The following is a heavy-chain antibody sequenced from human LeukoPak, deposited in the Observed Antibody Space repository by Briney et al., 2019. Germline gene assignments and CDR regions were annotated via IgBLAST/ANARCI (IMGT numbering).Heavy chain of an antibody. Sequence: GGSLRLSCEASGFSFSDYGMHWVRQGPGKRLEWVAFIVYDGGENHYADSVKGRFAVSRDNSRSTLYLQMNSLGSEDTAVYYCVKDQAGGWGQGTLVTVSS. V-gene: IGHV3-30*02. J-gene: IGHJ4*02. CDR2: IVYDGGEN. CDR1: GFSFSDYG. CDR3: VKDQAGG. D-gene: IGHD6-19*01.